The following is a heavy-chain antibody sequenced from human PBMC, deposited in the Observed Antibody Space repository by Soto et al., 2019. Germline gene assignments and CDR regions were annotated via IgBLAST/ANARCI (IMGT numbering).Heavy chain of an antibody. CDR1: GFTFSSYA. V-gene: IGHV3-30-3*01. D-gene: IGHD3-3*01. Sequence: GGSLRLSCAASGFTFSSYAMHWVRQAPGKGLEWVAVISYDGSNKYYADSVKGRFTISRDNSKNTLYLQMNSLRAEDTAVYYCARGHDFWSGYHYYYYYGMDVWGQGTTVTVSS. J-gene: IGHJ6*02. CDR3: ARGHDFWSGYHYYYYYGMDV. CDR2: ISYDGSNK.